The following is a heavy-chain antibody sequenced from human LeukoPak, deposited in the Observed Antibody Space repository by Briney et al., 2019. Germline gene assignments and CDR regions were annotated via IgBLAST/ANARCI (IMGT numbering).Heavy chain of an antibody. CDR2: INPRDSDT. D-gene: IGHD6-19*01. V-gene: IGHV5-51*01. J-gene: IGHJ5*02. CDR1: GYSFTNYW. CDR3: ARQATSSGWT. Sequence: KRGESLKISCKGSGYSFTNYWIGWVRQMPGKGLEWMGIINPRDSDTRYNPSFQGQVTISADKSISNAYLQWSSLKASDTAIYYCARQATSSGWTWGQGTLVTVSS.